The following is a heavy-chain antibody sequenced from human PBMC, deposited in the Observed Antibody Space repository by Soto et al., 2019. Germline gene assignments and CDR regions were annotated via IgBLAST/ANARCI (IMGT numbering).Heavy chain of an antibody. CDR3: ARPFYDSSGYFDY. Sequence: GESLKISCKGSGYSFTSYWIGWVRQMPGKGLEWMGIIYPGEYDTRYSPSFQGQVTITAGKCISTASLQCTSLKPSDTAMYYCARPFYDSSGYFDYWGQGALVTVSS. J-gene: IGHJ4*02. D-gene: IGHD3-22*01. V-gene: IGHV5-51*01. CDR2: IYPGEYDT. CDR1: GYSFTSYW.